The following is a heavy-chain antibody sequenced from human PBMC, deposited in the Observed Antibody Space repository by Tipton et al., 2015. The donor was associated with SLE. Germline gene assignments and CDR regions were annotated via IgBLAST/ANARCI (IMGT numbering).Heavy chain of an antibody. CDR3: ARGGECTNGVCYLNYFDP. J-gene: IGHJ5*02. CDR1: GGSFSGYY. Sequence: TLSLTCAVYGGSFSGYYWSWIRQPLGKGLEWIGEINHSGSTNYNPSLKSRVTISVDRSKNQFSLRLRSVTAADTAVYYCARGGECTNGVCYLNYFDPWGQGTLVTVSS. V-gene: IGHV4-34*01. CDR2: INHSGST. D-gene: IGHD2-8*01.